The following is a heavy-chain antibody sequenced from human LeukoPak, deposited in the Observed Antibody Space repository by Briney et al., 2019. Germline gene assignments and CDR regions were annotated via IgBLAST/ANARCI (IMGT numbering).Heavy chain of an antibody. Sequence: GGSLRLSCAASGFTFSSYWMHWVRQAPGKGLVWVSRINSDGSSTSYADSVKGRFTISRDNAKNTLYLQMNSLRAEDTAVYYCAREGAYYDILTGRLTPFYWGQGTLVTVSS. V-gene: IGHV3-74*01. J-gene: IGHJ4*02. CDR2: INSDGSST. CDR1: GFTFSSYW. D-gene: IGHD3-9*01. CDR3: AREGAYYDILTGRLTPFY.